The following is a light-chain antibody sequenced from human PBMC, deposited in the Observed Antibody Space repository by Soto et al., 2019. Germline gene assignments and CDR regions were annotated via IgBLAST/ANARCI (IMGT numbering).Light chain of an antibody. CDR1: QDISNY. J-gene: IGKJ4*01. V-gene: IGKV1-33*01. Sequence: DIQMTQSPSSLSASVGDRVTITCQASQDISNYLNWYQQKPGKAPKLLIYDASNLETGVPSRFSGSGSGTYFTFTISSLQPEDVATYYCQQYDKFPPFTFGGGTKVEIK. CDR2: DAS. CDR3: QQYDKFPPFT.